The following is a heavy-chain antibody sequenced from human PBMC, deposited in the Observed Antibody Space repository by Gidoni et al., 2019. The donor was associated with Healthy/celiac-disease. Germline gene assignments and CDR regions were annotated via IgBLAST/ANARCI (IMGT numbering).Heavy chain of an antibody. CDR1: GFTFDDYA. CDR3: AKDISDRGGATPYYYYGMDV. V-gene: IGHV3-9*01. CDR2: ISWNSGSI. J-gene: IGHJ6*02. D-gene: IGHD1-26*01. Sequence: EVQLVESGGGLVQPGRSLRLSCAASGFTFDDYAMHWVRQAPGKGLEWVSGISWNSGSIGYADSVKGRFTISRDNAKNSLYLQMNSLRAEDTALYYCAKDISDRGGATPYYYYGMDVWGQGTTVTVSS.